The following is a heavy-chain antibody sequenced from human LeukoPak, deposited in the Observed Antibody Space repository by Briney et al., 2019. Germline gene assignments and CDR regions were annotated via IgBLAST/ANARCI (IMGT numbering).Heavy chain of an antibody. CDR2: IDWNGGSP. V-gene: IGHV3-20*04. CDR1: GFNFDDYG. Sequence: PGGSLRLSCAASGFNFDDYGMSWVRQPPGKGLEWVSAIDWNGGSPGYADSVKGRFTISRDNAKNSLYLQMNSLRAEDTALYYCARAGSGSYQYNWFDPWGQGTLVTVSS. J-gene: IGHJ5*02. CDR3: ARAGSGSYQYNWFDP. D-gene: IGHD1-26*01.